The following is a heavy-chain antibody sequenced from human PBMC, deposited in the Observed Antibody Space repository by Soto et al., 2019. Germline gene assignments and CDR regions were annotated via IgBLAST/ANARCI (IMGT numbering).Heavy chain of an antibody. CDR1: GGTFSSYA. Sequence: SVKVSCKASGGTFSSYAISWVRQAPGQGLEWMGGIIPIFGTANYAQKFQGRVTITADESTSTAYMELSSLRSEDTAVYYCAIRFIAAGPSYGMDVWGQGTTVTVSS. D-gene: IGHD6-13*01. CDR2: IIPIFGTA. CDR3: AIRFIAAGPSYGMDV. J-gene: IGHJ6*02. V-gene: IGHV1-69*13.